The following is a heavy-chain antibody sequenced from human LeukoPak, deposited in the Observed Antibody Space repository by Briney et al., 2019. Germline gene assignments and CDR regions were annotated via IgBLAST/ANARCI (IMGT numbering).Heavy chain of an antibody. CDR3: AREKWNYQYYLDY. J-gene: IGHJ4*02. Sequence: PGGSLRLSCAASGFTFSSYWMSWVRQAPGKGLEWVANIKQDGSEKYYVDSVKGRFTISRDNAKNSLYLQMNSLRAEDTAVYYCAREKWNYQYYLDYWGQGTLVTVSS. D-gene: IGHD1-7*01. V-gene: IGHV3-7*01. CDR1: GFTFSSYW. CDR2: IKQDGSEK.